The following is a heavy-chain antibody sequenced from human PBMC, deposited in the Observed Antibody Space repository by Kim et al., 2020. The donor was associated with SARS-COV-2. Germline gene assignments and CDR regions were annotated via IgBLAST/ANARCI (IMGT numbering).Heavy chain of an antibody. CDR1: GFSLDDYA. Sequence: GGSLRLSCVVSGFSLDDYAMHWVRQAPGKGLEWVSGINWNSGRMVYADSVKGRFTISRDNAKNSLYLQMDSLRPEDTALYYCAKDKQWDLLRPYFAYWGQGTLVTVSS. D-gene: IGHD1-26*01. V-gene: IGHV3-9*01. CDR2: INWNSGRM. J-gene: IGHJ4*02. CDR3: AKDKQWDLLRPYFAY.